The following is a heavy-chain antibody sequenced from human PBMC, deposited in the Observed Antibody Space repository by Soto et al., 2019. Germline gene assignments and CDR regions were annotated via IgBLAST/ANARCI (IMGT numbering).Heavy chain of an antibody. J-gene: IGHJ6*02. CDR2: VYYGGST. Sequence: LSLTCTVSGGSISSSSYYWGWIRQPPGKGLEWIGNVYYGGSTYYNPSLKSRVTISVETSKSQFSLKLSSVTAADTAVYYCAGGDYYHSSGYYFYYYAMDVWGQGTTVTVSS. CDR3: AGGDYYHSSGYYFYYYAMDV. CDR1: GGSISSSSYY. V-gene: IGHV4-39*01. D-gene: IGHD3-22*01.